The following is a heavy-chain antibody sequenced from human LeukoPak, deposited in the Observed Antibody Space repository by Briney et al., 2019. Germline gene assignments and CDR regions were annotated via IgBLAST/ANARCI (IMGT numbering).Heavy chain of an antibody. J-gene: IGHJ5*02. CDR2: IYHSGST. D-gene: IGHD2-15*01. CDR3: ARAELVVVAATNLYNWFDP. CDR1: GGSISSSNW. Sequence: PSGTLSLTCAVSGGSISSSNWWSWVRQPPGKGLEWIGEIYHSGSTNYNPSLKSRVTISVDKSKNQFSLKLSSVTAADTAVYYCARAELVVVAATNLYNWFDPWGQGTLVTVSS. V-gene: IGHV4-4*02.